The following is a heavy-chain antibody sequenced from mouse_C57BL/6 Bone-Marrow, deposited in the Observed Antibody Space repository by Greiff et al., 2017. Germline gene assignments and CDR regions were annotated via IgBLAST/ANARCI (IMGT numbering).Heavy chain of an antibody. CDR2: IYPRSGNT. D-gene: IGHD1-1*01. J-gene: IGHJ3*01. Sequence: VQLQESGAELARPGASVKLSCKASGYTFTSYGISWVKQRTGQGLEWIGEIYPRSGNTYYNEKFKGKATLTADKSSSTAYMELRSLTSEDSAVYFCARRLLLRSAWFAYWGQGTLVTVSA. V-gene: IGHV1-81*01. CDR1: GYTFTSYG. CDR3: ARRLLLRSAWFAY.